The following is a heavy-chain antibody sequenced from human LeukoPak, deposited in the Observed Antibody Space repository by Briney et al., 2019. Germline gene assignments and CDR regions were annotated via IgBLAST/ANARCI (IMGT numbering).Heavy chain of an antibody. J-gene: IGHJ4*02. CDR1: GGTFSSYA. CDR3: ARGRTKVDYDFWSGYLFDY. CDR2: ITPIFGTA. Sequence: SVKVSCKASGGTFSSYAISWVRQAPGQGLEWMGGITPIFGTANYAQKFQGRVTITTDESTSTAYMELSSLRSEDTAVYYCARGRTKVDYDFWSGYLFDYWGQGTLVTVSS. D-gene: IGHD3-3*01. V-gene: IGHV1-69*05.